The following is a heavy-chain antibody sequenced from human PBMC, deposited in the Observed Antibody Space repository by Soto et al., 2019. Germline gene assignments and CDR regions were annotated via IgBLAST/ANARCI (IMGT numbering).Heavy chain of an antibody. D-gene: IGHD6-13*01. CDR2: ISGSGRYT. J-gene: IGHJ6*02. CDR3: AKDPPSERMQPDYGMDV. Sequence: GSLRLSCAASGFTFDSCVMSWVRQAPGKGLEWLSLISGSGRYTDYAGSVKGRFTISRDNSKNTLYLQMNSLRVEDTAVYYCAKDPPSERMQPDYGMDVWGQGTTVTVSS. CDR1: GFTFDSCV. V-gene: IGHV3-23*01.